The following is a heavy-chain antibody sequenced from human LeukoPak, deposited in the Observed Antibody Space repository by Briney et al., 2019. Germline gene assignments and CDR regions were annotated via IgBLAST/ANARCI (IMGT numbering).Heavy chain of an antibody. CDR2: INPNSGGT. V-gene: IGHV1-2*02. Sequence: ASVKVSCKASGHTFTGYYMHWVRQAPGQGLEWMGWINPNSGGTNYAQKFQGRVTMTRDTSISTAYMELSRLRSDDTAVYYCARVGSGSYFGPFDYWGQGTLVTVSS. CDR1: GHTFTGYY. D-gene: IGHD1-26*01. CDR3: ARVGSGSYFGPFDY. J-gene: IGHJ4*02.